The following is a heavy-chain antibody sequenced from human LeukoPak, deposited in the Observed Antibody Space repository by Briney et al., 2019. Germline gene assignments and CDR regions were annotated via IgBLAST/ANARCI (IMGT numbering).Heavy chain of an antibody. CDR2: IKQDGTEK. Sequence: GESLRLSCAASGFTFTTYWMSWVRQAPGKGLEWVANIKQDGTEKYYVDSVKGRFTISRDNAKNSLYLQMNSLRAEDTAVYYCARTPGYSYAYPSDYWGQGTLVTVSS. V-gene: IGHV3-7*01. J-gene: IGHJ4*02. CDR3: ARTPGYSYAYPSDY. D-gene: IGHD5-18*01. CDR1: GFTFTTYW.